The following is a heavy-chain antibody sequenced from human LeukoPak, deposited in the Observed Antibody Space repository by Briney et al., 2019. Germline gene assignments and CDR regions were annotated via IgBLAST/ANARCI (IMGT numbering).Heavy chain of an antibody. V-gene: IGHV1-46*01. D-gene: IGHD3-10*01. CDR1: GYTFTSYY. CDR2: INPSGGST. Sequence: ASVKVSCKASGYTFTSYYMHWVRQAPGQGLEWMGIINPSGGSTSYAQKFQGRVTMTRDTSTSTVYMELSSLRSEDTAVYYCARGNVLLWFGSEIRCWGQGTLVTVSS. CDR3: ARGNVLLWFGSEIRC. J-gene: IGHJ4*02.